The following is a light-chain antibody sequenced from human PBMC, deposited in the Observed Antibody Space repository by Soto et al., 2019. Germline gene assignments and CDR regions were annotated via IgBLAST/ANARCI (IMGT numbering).Light chain of an antibody. CDR1: QGIANY. V-gene: IGKV1-27*01. Sequence: DIPMTQSPSSLSASVGDRVTITCRASQGIANYLAWYQQKPGKVPKLLIHAATTVQPGVPSRFSGSGSGTHFTLSISSLQPEDAATYYCQKYNTVPLAFGGGTKVEIK. CDR2: AAT. J-gene: IGKJ4*01. CDR3: QKYNTVPLA.